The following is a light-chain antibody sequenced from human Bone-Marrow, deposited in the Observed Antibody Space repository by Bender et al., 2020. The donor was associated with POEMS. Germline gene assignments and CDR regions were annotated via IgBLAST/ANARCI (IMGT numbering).Light chain of an antibody. CDR1: KLGDKY. V-gene: IGLV3-1*01. Sequence: SYELTQPPSVSVSPGQTASITCSEDKLGDKYVCWYQQKPGQSPVLVIYQDIRRPSGIPERFSGSNSGNTATLTISETQATDEADYYCQAWDSSTVIFGGGTKLAVL. CDR3: QAWDSSTVI. J-gene: IGLJ2*01. CDR2: QDI.